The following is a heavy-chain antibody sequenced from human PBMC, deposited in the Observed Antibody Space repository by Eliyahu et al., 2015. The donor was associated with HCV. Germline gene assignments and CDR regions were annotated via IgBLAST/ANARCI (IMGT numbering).Heavy chain of an antibody. J-gene: IGHJ3*02. D-gene: IGHD3-10*01. CDR3: ARPSAVVDRWFGHGAFDI. CDR1: GGTFSSYA. V-gene: IGHV1-69*01. Sequence: QVQLVQSGAEVKKPGSSVKVSCKASGGTFSSYAISWVRQAPGQGLEWMGGIIPIFGTANYAQKFQGRVTITADESTSTAYMELSSLRSEDTAVYYCARPSAVVDRWFGHGAFDIWGQGTMVTVSS. CDR2: IIPIFGTA.